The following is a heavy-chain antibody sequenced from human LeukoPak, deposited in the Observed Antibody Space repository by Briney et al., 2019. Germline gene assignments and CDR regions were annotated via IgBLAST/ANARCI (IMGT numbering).Heavy chain of an antibody. Sequence: GGSLRLSCAASGFAFSTYAMSWVRQVPGKGLEWVSTISAGGEITYYADSMKGRFTISRDNSKNTLYLQMNNLRVEDTAIFYCAKASGYIDLWGRGTLVTVFS. D-gene: IGHD6-6*01. CDR1: GFAFSTYA. V-gene: IGHV3-23*01. J-gene: IGHJ2*01. CDR3: AKASGYIDL. CDR2: ISAGGEIT.